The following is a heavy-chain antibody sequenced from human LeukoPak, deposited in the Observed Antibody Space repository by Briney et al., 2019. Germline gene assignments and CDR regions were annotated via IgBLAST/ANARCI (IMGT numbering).Heavy chain of an antibody. CDR3: ARAPPYDYVWGSYRYQEGYYMDV. J-gene: IGHJ6*03. Sequence: PSETLSLTCTVSGGSISSYYWSWIRQPPGKGLEWIGYIYYSGSTNYNPSLKSRVTISVDTSKNQFSLKLSSVTAADTAVYYCARAPPYDYVWGSYRYQEGYYMDVWGTGTTVTVSS. D-gene: IGHD3-16*02. V-gene: IGHV4-59*01. CDR2: IYYSGST. CDR1: GGSISSYY.